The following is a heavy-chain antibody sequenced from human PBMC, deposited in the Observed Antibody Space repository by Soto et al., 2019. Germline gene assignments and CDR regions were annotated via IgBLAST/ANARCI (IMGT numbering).Heavy chain of an antibody. Sequence: SCAASGFTFXSYAMHWVRQAPGKGLEWVAVISYDGSNKYYADSVKGRFTISRDNSKNTLYLQMNSLRAEDTAVYYCARLHYYDSRGYRDYYFDYWGQGTLVTVSS. CDR1: GFTFXSYA. J-gene: IGHJ4*02. D-gene: IGHD3-22*01. V-gene: IGHV3-30-3*01. CDR2: ISYDGSNK. CDR3: ARLHYYDSRGYRDYYFDY.